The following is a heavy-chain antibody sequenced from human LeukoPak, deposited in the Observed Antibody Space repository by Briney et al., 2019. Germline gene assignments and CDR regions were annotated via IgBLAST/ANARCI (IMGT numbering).Heavy chain of an antibody. D-gene: IGHD1-1*01. J-gene: IGHJ4*02. V-gene: IGHV4-30-4*01. CDR3: ARDWQLVD. Sequence: SETLSLTCTVSGGSISSGDKYWSWIRQPLGKGLEWIGNVHYSGTTSYNSSLTSRLSMSVDRSKNQFSLRLSSVTAADTAVYYCARDWQLVDWGQGTLVTVSS. CDR2: VHYSGTT. CDR1: GGSISSGDKY.